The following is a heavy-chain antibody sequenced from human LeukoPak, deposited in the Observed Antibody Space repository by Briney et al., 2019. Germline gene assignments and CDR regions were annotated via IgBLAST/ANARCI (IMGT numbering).Heavy chain of an antibody. D-gene: IGHD4-17*01. Sequence: SVKVSCKASGGTFSSYAISWVRQAPGQGLEWMGGIIPIFGTANYAQKFQGRVTITADESTSTAYMELSSLRSEDTAVYYCARDYDYGDYYFDYWGQGTLVTVSS. CDR3: ARDYDYGDYYFDY. CDR2: IIPIFGTA. J-gene: IGHJ4*02. V-gene: IGHV1-69*13. CDR1: GGTFSSYA.